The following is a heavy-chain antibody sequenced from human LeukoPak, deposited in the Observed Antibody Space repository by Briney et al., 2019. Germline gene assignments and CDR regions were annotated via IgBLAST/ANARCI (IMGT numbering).Heavy chain of an antibody. D-gene: IGHD5-18*01. CDR1: GFTFSSYS. V-gene: IGHV3-23*01. CDR2: ISVSAAT. Sequence: GGSLRLSCAASGFTFSSYSMNWVRQAPGKGLEWVSTISVSAATNYADSVKGRFTISRDNSKNTLYLQMNSLRVEDTAVYYCANRRGTAMLFDYWGQGTLVTVSS. CDR3: ANRRGTAMLFDY. J-gene: IGHJ4*02.